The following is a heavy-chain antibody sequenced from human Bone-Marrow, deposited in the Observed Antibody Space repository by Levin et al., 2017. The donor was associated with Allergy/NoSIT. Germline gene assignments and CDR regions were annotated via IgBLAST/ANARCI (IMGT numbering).Heavy chain of an antibody. CDR3: ARARGGATRPQHGLDL. Sequence: SCAASGFTFSNYWMSWVRQAPGKGLDWVANIDLDGSETNYVDSVKGRFIISRDNAKNSLYLQLNSLRVEDTAVYYCARARGGATRPQHGLDLWGQGTTFTVSS. CDR1: GFTFSNYW. D-gene: IGHD6-6*01. J-gene: IGHJ6*02. CDR2: IDLDGSET. V-gene: IGHV3-7*01.